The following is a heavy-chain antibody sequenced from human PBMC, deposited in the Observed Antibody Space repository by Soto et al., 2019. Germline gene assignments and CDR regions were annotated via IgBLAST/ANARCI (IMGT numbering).Heavy chain of an antibody. J-gene: IGHJ4*02. Sequence: ASVKVSCKASGYTFTDFGISWVRQAPGQGLEWMGWVTAHNGDTKYAQKFRGRVTMTTDTSTSTVYMDLGSLTADDTAVYYCARAACTSTSCYGVDYWGQRYLVTVSS. CDR3: ARAACTSTSCYGVDY. V-gene: IGHV1-18*01. CDR2: VTAHNGDT. CDR1: GYTFTDFG. D-gene: IGHD2-2*01.